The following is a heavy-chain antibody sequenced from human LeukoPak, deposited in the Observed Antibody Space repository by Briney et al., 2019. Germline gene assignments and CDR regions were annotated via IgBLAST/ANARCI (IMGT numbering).Heavy chain of an antibody. CDR3: ARAQLQSGRWFGDRKGGYYYYGMDV. J-gene: IGHJ6*02. V-gene: IGHV3-74*01. Sequence: PGGSLRLSCAASGFTFSSYWMHWVRQAPGEGLVWISRINSDGSSTSYADSVKGRFTLSRDNATNTLYLQMNSLRAEDTAVYYCARAQLQSGRWFGDRKGGYYYYGMDVWGQGTTVPVSS. CDR2: INSDGSST. CDR1: GFTFSSYW. D-gene: IGHD3-10*01.